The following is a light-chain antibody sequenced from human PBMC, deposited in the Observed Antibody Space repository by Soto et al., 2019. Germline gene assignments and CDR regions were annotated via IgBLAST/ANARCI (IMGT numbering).Light chain of an antibody. CDR3: SSFTSSSSPYV. J-gene: IGLJ1*01. Sequence: QSALTQPASVSGSPGQSITISCTGSTSDIGGYIFVSWYQQHPGKAPKLIIYEVTNRPSGVSNRFSCSKSGNTASLTISGLQAEDEADYFCSSFTSSSSPYVFGTGTKATVL. V-gene: IGLV2-14*01. CDR1: TSDIGGYIF. CDR2: EVT.